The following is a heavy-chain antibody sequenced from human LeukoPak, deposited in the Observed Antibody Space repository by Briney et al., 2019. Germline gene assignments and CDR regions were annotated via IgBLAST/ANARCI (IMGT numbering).Heavy chain of an antibody. J-gene: IGHJ5*02. V-gene: IGHV4-39*01. CDR1: GGSITDTTYY. Sequence: SETLSLTCTVSGGSITDTTYYWAWFRQPPGKGLEWIGSLYPSGSTYYSPSLKSRVSILLDTSKSQLSLNVRSVTAADTAVYYCARRAGDWAVNWIDPWGQGTLVTVSS. D-gene: IGHD2-21*02. CDR3: ARRAGDWAVNWIDP. CDR2: LYPSGST.